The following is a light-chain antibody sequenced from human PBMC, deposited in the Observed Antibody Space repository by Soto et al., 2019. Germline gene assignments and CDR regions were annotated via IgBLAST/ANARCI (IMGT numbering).Light chain of an antibody. CDR2: GNN. V-gene: IGLV1-40*01. J-gene: IGLJ1*01. Sequence: QSVLTQPPSVSGAPGQRVTISCTGSSSNIGAGYDVHWCQQLPGTAPKLLIYGNNNRPSGVPDRFSGSKSGTSASLAITGLQAEDEADYYCQSYDRSLSGRVFGTGTKLTVL. CDR3: QSYDRSLSGRV. CDR1: SSNIGAGYD.